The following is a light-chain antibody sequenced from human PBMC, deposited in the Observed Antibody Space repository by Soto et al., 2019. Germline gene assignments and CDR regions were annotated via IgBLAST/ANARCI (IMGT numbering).Light chain of an antibody. CDR3: CSYVAGSNV. CDR1: SSDVDDYNY. J-gene: IGLJ1*01. V-gene: IGLV2-11*01. Sequence: QSALTQPRSVSGSPGQSVTISCTGTSSDVDDYNYVSWFQQHPGKAPKLMIYDVSERPSGVPDRFSGSKSGNTASLTISGLQAEDEADYYCCSYVAGSNVFGTGTKLTVL. CDR2: DVS.